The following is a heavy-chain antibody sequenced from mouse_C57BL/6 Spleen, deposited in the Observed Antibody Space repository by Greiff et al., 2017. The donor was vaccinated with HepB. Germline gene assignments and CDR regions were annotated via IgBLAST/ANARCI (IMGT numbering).Heavy chain of an antibody. CDR1: GYTFTDYY. CDR3: ARGSNSSYYAMDY. D-gene: IGHD2-5*01. V-gene: IGHV1-26*01. J-gene: IGHJ4*01. Sequence: VQLQQSGPELVKPGASVKISCKASGYTFTDYYMNWVKQSHGKSLEWIGDINPNNGGTSYNQKFKGKATLTVDKSSSTAYIELRSLTSEDSAVYDYARGSNSSYYAMDYWGQGTSVTVSS. CDR2: INPNNGGT.